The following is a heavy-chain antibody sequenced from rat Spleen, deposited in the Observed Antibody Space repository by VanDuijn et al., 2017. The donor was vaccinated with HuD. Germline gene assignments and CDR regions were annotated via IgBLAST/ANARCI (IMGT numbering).Heavy chain of an antibody. Sequence: EVQLVESGGGLVQPGRSLKLSCAASGFTFSTFAMAWVRQAPKKGLEWVATITSGGSNTYYPDSVKGRFTISRDNAKSTLYLQMNSLRSEDTATYYCSRDNFDGTYYYGFAYWGQGTLVTVSS. CDR1: GFTFSTFA. D-gene: IGHD1-12*02. CDR3: SRDNFDGTYYYGFAY. CDR2: ITSGGSNT. V-gene: IGHV5-46*01. J-gene: IGHJ3*01.